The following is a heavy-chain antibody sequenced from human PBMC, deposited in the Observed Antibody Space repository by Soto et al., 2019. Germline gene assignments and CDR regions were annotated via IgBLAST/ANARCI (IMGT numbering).Heavy chain of an antibody. V-gene: IGHV4-34*01. CDR3: ARTIRGVIPYYYYYGMDV. Sequence: YWIAWVRQPPGKGLEWIGEINHSGSTNYNPSLKSRVTISVDTSKNQFSLKLSSVTAADTAVYYCARTIRGVIPYYYYYGMDVWGQGTTVTVSS. CDR1: Y. CDR2: INHSGST. D-gene: IGHD3-10*01. J-gene: IGHJ6*02.